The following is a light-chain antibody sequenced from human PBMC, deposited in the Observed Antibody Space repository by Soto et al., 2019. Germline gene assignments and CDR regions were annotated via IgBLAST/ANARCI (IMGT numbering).Light chain of an antibody. V-gene: IGLV1-44*01. CDR2: SND. J-gene: IGLJ3*02. Sequence: QSVLTQPPSASGTPGQSVTISCSGSTFNIGSNTVNWYQQLPGTAPKLLVYSNDQRPSGVPDRFSASKSGTSAFLAISGLQSEDEADYDCAVWDDSLNAWVFGGGTKVTVL. CDR1: TFNIGSNT. CDR3: AVWDDSLNAWV.